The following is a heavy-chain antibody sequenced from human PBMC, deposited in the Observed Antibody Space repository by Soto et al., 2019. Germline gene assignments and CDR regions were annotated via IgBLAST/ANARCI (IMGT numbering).Heavy chain of an antibody. Sequence: EVQLVESGGGLAQPGGSLRLSCAASGFTFSDYAMNWVRQVPGKGLVWISQIASSGTPIYYADSVRGRFTISRDNAENSLYLQMNSLRDEDTAVYFCTREGIWGQGTLVTVSS. CDR2: IASSGTPI. J-gene: IGHJ4*02. V-gene: IGHV3-48*02. CDR3: TREGI. CDR1: GFTFSDYA.